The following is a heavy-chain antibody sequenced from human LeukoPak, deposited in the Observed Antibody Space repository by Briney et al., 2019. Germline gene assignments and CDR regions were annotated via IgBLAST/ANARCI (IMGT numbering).Heavy chain of an antibody. D-gene: IGHD3-3*01. CDR1: GGTFSSYA. CDR2: IIPIFGTA. CDR3: ARQPKYYGFWSGKSGIPHNWFDP. J-gene: IGHJ5*02. V-gene: IGHV1-69*13. Sequence: ASVKVSCKASGGTFSSYAISWVRQAPGQGLEWMGGIIPIFGTANYAQKFQGRVTITADESTSTAYMELSSLRSEDTAVYYCARQPKYYGFWSGKSGIPHNWFDPWGQGTLVTVSS.